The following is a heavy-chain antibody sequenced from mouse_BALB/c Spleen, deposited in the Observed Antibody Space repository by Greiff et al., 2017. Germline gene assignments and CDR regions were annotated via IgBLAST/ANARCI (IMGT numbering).Heavy chain of an antibody. V-gene: IGHV5-12-1*01. CDR1: GFAFSSYD. D-gene: IGHD1-1*01. Sequence: DVKLVESGGGLVKPGGSLKLSCAASGFAFSSYDMSWVRQTPEKRLEWVAYISSGGGSTYYPDTVKGRFTISRDNAKNTLYLQMSSLKSEDTAMYYCARPTTGYYFDYWGQGTTLTVSS. CDR3: ARPTTGYYFDY. CDR2: ISSGGGST. J-gene: IGHJ2*01.